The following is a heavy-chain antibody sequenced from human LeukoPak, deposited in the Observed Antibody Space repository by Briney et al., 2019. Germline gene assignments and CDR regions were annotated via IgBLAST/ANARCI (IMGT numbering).Heavy chain of an antibody. CDR3: ARTYYGSGSYDY. CDR2: ISSSSLI. V-gene: IGHV3-48*04. J-gene: IGHJ4*02. Sequence: GGSLRLSCAASGFTFSTSIMNWVRQAPGKGLEWVSYISSSSLIYYADSVKGRFTISRDNAKNSLYMQMNSLRAEDTAVYYCARTYYGSGSYDYWGQGTLVTVSS. CDR1: GFTFSTSI. D-gene: IGHD3-10*01.